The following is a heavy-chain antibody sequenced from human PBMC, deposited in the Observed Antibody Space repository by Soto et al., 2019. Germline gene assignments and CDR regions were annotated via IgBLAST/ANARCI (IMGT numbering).Heavy chain of an antibody. CDR3: AKDRYYFEY. V-gene: IGHV3-23*01. J-gene: IGHJ4*02. CDR1: GFTFSRNA. CDR2: ISGGGSYT. Sequence: GSLRLSCAASGFTFSRNAMSWVRQAPGKGLEWVSSISGGGSYTYYADSVKGRFTISRDKSKNTLFLQMNSLRVEDTAVYYCAKDRYYFEYWGQGDLVTVSS.